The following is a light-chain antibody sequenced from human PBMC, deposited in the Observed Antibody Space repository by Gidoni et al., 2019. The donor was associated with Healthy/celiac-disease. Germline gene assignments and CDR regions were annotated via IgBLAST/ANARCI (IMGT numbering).Light chain of an antibody. CDR2: GAS. Sequence: ESVLTQSPGTLSLSPGERATLSCRASQSVSSSYLAWYQQKPGQAPRLLIYGASSRATGIPARFSGSGSGTDFTLTISRLEPEDFEVYYCQQYGSSPLTFGQGTKVEIK. V-gene: IGKV3-20*01. CDR1: QSVSSSY. CDR3: QQYGSSPLT. J-gene: IGKJ1*01.